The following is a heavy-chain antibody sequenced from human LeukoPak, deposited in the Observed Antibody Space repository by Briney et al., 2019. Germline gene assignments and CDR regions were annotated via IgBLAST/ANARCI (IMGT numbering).Heavy chain of an antibody. CDR1: GFIFSSYE. J-gene: IGHJ4*02. V-gene: IGHV3-48*03. CDR3: ATETNGRHYDY. CDR2: ISSSGSTI. Sequence: GGSLRLSCAASGFIFSSYEMNWVRQAPGKGLEWVSYISSSGSTIYYADSVKGRFTISRDNANNFLYLQMDSLRAEDTAVYYCATETNGRHYDYWGQGTLLTVSS. D-gene: IGHD1-14*01.